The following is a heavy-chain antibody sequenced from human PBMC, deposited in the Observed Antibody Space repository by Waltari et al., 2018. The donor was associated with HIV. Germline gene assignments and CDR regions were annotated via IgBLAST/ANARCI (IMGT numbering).Heavy chain of an antibody. D-gene: IGHD4-17*01. J-gene: IGHJ3*02. V-gene: IGHV4-38-2*02. CDR1: GYSISSGYY. CDR2: IYHSGST. CDR3: ARDLRATVTHDAFDI. Sequence: QVQLQESGPGLVKPSETLSLTCTVSGYSISSGYYWGWIRQPPGKGLEWIWSIYHSGSTYYNPSLKSRVTISVDTSKNQFSLKLSSVTAADTAVYYCARDLRATVTHDAFDIWGQGTMVTVSS.